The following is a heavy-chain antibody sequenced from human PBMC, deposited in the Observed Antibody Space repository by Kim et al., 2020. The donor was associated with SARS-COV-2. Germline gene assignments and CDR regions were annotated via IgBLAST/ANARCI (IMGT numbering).Heavy chain of an antibody. J-gene: IGHJ4*02. CDR2: VTSDGSST. V-gene: IGHV3-74*01. CDR3: ASLSTGYVCGKVDY. CDR1: GFTFSSYW. D-gene: IGHD6-13*01. Sequence: GGSLRLSCVASGFTFSSYWMHWVRQAPGKGLVWVSRVTSDGSSTSYADSVKGRFTISRDNARNTLYLQMNSLRAEDTAVYYCASLSTGYVCGKVDYWGQGSLVSLSS.